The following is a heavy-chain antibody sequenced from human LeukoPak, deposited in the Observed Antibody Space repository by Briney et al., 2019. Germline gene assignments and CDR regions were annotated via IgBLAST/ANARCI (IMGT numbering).Heavy chain of an antibody. CDR2: ISPTSGGT. CDR1: GYTFSIYY. J-gene: IGHJ6*03. CDR3: AREAYASGSFRTDYYYMDV. D-gene: IGHD3-10*01. V-gene: IGHV1-2*02. Sequence: ASVKVSCKASGYTFSIYYLHWVRQAPGQGLEWMGWISPTSGGTNYAQKFQGRVTMTRDTSISTAYMELSRLRSDDTAVYYCAREAYASGSFRTDYYYMDVWGKGTTVTISS.